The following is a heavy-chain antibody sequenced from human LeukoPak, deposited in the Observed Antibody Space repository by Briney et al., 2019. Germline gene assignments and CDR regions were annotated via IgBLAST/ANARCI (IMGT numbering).Heavy chain of an antibody. V-gene: IGHV1-2*02. J-gene: IGHJ5*02. Sequence: ASVKVSCKASGYTFTGYYMHWVRQAPGQGLEWMGWINPNSGGTNYAQKFQGRVTMTRDTSISTAYMELSRLRSDDTAVYYCAREGLDYYDTSSGGWFDPWGQGTLVTVSS. CDR3: AREGLDYYDTSSGGWFDP. CDR1: GYTFTGYY. CDR2: INPNSGGT. D-gene: IGHD3-22*01.